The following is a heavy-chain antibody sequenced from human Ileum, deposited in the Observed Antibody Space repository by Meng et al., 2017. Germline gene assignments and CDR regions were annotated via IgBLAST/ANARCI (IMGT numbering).Heavy chain of an antibody. CDR1: GFSISSSGYY. V-gene: IGHV4-39*07. J-gene: IGHJ4*02. D-gene: IGHD1-14*01. CDR2: LSHGGTT. Sequence: SETLSLTCAVSGFSISSSGYYWGWIRQPPGKGLDWIGSLSHGGTTFYNPSLNSRVTISRDTSKNQFSLKVTSVTAADTAVYYCARDIGGTPADYWGQGKLVTVSS. CDR3: ARDIGGTPADY.